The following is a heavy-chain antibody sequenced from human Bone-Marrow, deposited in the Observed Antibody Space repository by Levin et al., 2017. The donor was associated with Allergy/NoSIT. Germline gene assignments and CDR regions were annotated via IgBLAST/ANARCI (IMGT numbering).Heavy chain of an antibody. D-gene: IGHD3-3*01. V-gene: IGHV1-8*01. Sequence: ASVKVSCKASGYTFTSYDINWVRQATGQGLEWMGWMNPNSGNTGYAQKFQGRVTMTRNTSISTAYMELSSLRSEDTAVYYCARAPAWYDFWSGYFPVIWFDPWGQGTLVTVSS. CDR1: GYTFTSYD. J-gene: IGHJ5*02. CDR2: MNPNSGNT. CDR3: ARAPAWYDFWSGYFPVIWFDP.